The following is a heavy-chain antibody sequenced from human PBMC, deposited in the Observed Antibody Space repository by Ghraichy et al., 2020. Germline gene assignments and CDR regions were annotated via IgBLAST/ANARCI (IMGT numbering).Heavy chain of an antibody. CDR3: VRFNFVLDYGEFDP. D-gene: IGHD3/OR15-3a*01. Sequence: SQTLSLTCTVSGRSFSSFYWTWIRQPPGKGLQYIGHVFANGSVYYNPFFESRVTISIDTSRNQFSLKLTSATAADTALYYCVRFNFVLDYGEFDPWGQGALVTVTS. CDR1: GRSFSSFY. J-gene: IGHJ5*02. CDR2: VFANGSV. V-gene: IGHV4-4*08.